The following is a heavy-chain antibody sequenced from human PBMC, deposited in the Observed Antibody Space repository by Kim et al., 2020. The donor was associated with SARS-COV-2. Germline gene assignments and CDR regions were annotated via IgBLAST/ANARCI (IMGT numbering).Heavy chain of an antibody. CDR1: GFTFSSYE. CDR3: ARIYVSSGYYAFYFDY. D-gene: IGHD3-22*01. J-gene: IGHJ4*02. Sequence: GGSLRLSCAASGFTFSSYEMNWVRQAPGRGLEWVSYISISGSTISYADSVKVRFTTSRDNAKNSLYLQMNSMSAEATAVYYCARIYVSSGYYAFYFDYWGQGTLVTVSS. CDR2: ISISGSTI. V-gene: IGHV3-48*03.